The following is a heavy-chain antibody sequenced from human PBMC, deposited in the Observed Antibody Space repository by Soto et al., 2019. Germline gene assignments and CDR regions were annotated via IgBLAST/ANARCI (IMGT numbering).Heavy chain of an antibody. CDR1: GGSISSYY. Sequence: SETLSLTCTVSGGSISSYYWSWIRQPPGKGLEWIGYIYYSGSTNYNPSLKSRVTISVDTSKNQFSLKLSSVTAEDTAVYYCAGIYCTNGVCYTPYYYYGMDVWGQGTTVTVSS. D-gene: IGHD2-8*01. CDR3: AGIYCTNGVCYTPYYYYGMDV. V-gene: IGHV4-59*01. CDR2: IYYSGST. J-gene: IGHJ6*02.